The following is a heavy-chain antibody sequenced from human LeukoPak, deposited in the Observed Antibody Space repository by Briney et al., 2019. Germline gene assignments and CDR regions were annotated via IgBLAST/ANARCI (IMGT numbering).Heavy chain of an antibody. CDR3: AREYSSSPWYFDV. D-gene: IGHD6-6*01. J-gene: IGHJ2*01. CDR2: INPNSGGT. Sequence: ASVKVSCKASGYTFTGYCMHWVRQAPGQGLEWMGRINPNSGGTNYAQKLQGRVTVTRATSISRAYMELSRLRSHDTAVYYCAREYSSSPWYFDVWGRGTLVTVSS. V-gene: IGHV1-2*06. CDR1: GYTFTGYC.